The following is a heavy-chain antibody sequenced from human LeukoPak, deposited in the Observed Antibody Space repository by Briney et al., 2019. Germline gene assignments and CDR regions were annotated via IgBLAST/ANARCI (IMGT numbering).Heavy chain of an antibody. CDR2: IHYSGST. CDR1: GGSISSGGYY. D-gene: IGHD4-17*01. CDR3: VIRATDNWYFDL. J-gene: IGHJ2*01. Sequence: SQTLTLTCTVSGGSISSGGYYWSWIRQHPGKGLEWIGYIHYSGSTHYHPSLESRVSISADTSKNQFSLKLSSVTAADTAVYYCVIRATDNWYFDLWGRGTLVTVSS. V-gene: IGHV4-31*03.